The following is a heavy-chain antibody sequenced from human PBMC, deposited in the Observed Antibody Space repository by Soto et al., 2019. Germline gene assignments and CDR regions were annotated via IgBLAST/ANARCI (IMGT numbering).Heavy chain of an antibody. CDR2: IANGDNHI. CDR1: GFTFSEYS. D-gene: IGHD2-2*01. V-gene: IGHV3-21*01. J-gene: IGHJ3*02. CDR3: ARENGHCTDACNRGAFDI. Sequence: EVQVVESGGGLVKPGGSLRLSCAASGFTFSEYSFLWVRQAPGKGLEWLSFIANGDNHIFYSDSVKGRFTISRDNAKNSVYLKLNSLRADDSAVYYCARENGHCTDACNRGAFDIWGQGTMVTVSS.